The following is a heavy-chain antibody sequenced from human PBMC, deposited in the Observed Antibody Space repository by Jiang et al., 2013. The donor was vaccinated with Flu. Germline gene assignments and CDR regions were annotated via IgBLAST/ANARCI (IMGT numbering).Heavy chain of an antibody. CDR3: ARSLYGDPYDYYFDY. Sequence: PGLVKPSETLSLTCTVSGGSISSYYWSWIRQPPGKGLEWIGYIYYSGSTNYNPSLKSRVTISVDTSKNQFSLKLSSVTAADTAVYYCARSLYGDPYDYYFDYWGQGTLVTVSS. J-gene: IGHJ4*02. CDR1: GGSISSYY. CDR2: IYYSGST. V-gene: IGHV4-59*08. D-gene: IGHD4-17*01.